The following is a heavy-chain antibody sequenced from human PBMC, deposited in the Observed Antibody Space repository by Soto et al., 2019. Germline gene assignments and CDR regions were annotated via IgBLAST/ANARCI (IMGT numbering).Heavy chain of an antibody. CDR2: FDPEDGET. J-gene: IGHJ4*02. Sequence: GASVKVSCKVSGYTLTELSMHWVRQAPGKGLEWMGGFDPEDGETIYAQKFQGRVTMTEDTSTDTAYMELSSLRSEDTAVYYCATVSLREAAAPPNFDYCGQGALVTVSS. V-gene: IGHV1-24*01. CDR3: ATVSLREAAAPPNFDY. CDR1: GYTLTELS. D-gene: IGHD6-13*01.